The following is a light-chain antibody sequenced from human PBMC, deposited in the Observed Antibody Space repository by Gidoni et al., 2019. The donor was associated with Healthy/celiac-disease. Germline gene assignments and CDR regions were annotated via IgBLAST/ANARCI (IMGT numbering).Light chain of an antibody. Sequence: SSELTQDPAVSVALGQTVRITCQGDSLRSYYASWYQQKPGQAPGLVIYCKNNRPSGIPDRFSGSSSGNTASLTITGAQAEDAADYYCNSRDSSGNHWVFGGGTKLTVL. CDR2: CKN. CDR1: SLRSYY. CDR3: NSRDSSGNHWV. J-gene: IGLJ3*02. V-gene: IGLV3-19*01.